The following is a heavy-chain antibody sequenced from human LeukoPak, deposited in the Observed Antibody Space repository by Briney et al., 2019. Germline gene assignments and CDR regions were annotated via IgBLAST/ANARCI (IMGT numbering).Heavy chain of an antibody. CDR1: GGSISSYY. D-gene: IGHD3-10*01. CDR2: IYYSGST. CDR3: ARVRMSYYGSVSYKQWYFDL. V-gene: IGHV4-59*01. Sequence: SETLSLTCTVSGGSISSYYWSWIRQPPGKGLEWIGYIYYSGSTNYNPSLKSRVTISVDTSKNQFSLKLSSVTAADTAVYYCARVRMSYYGSVSYKQWYFDLWGRGTLVTVSS. J-gene: IGHJ2*01.